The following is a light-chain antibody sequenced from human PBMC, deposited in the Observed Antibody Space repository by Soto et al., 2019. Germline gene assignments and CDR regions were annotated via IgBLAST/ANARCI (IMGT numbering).Light chain of an antibody. CDR1: SSDVGGYNY. CDR2: EVT. CDR3: SSYTRRSTLV. J-gene: IGLJ3*02. V-gene: IGLV2-14*01. Sequence: QSALTQPASVSGSRGQSITISCTGTSSDVGGYNYVSWYQQSPGKAPKLIIYEVTNRPSGVSIRFSGSKSGNTASLTISGLPADDEADYYCSSYTRRSTLVFGGGTKLTVL.